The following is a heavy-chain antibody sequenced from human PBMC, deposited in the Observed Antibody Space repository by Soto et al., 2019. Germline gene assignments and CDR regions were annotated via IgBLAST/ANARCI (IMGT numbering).Heavy chain of an antibody. J-gene: IGHJ4*02. CDR3: AREGQRVAFDY. Sequence: VQLVQSGAEVKKPGSSVKVSCKASGGTFSSYTISWVRQAPGQGLEWMGRIIPILGIANYAQKFQGRVTITADKSTSTADMELSSLRSEDTAVYYCAREGQRVAFDYWGQGTLVTVSS. CDR1: GGTFSSYT. V-gene: IGHV1-69*08. D-gene: IGHD6-6*01. CDR2: IIPILGIA.